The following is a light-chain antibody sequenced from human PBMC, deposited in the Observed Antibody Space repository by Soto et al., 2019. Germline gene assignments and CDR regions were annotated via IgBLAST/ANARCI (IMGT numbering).Light chain of an antibody. CDR3: QQANSPALT. J-gene: IGKJ4*01. Sequence: DIQMTQPPSSVSASVGDRVTITCRASERINTYLAWYQQQPGKAPKLLIYAASSLQSGVPSRFSGSGSGTEFTLTISNLQPEDFATYYCQQANSPALTFGGGTKVDIK. CDR2: AAS. V-gene: IGKV1-12*01. CDR1: ERINTY.